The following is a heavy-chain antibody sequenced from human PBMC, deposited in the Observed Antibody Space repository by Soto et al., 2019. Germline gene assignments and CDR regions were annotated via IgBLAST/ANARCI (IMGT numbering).Heavy chain of an antibody. V-gene: IGHV3-30*18. J-gene: IGHJ6*02. CDR2: ISYDGSNK. CDR1: GCTFSSYG. CDR3: AKDHLTGGNSYYYGMGV. D-gene: IGHD2-21*02. Sequence: GGPLRLSCGASGCTFSSYGMHWVRQAPGKGLEWVAVISYDGSNKYYADSVKGRFTISRDNSKNTLYLQMNSLRAEDTAVYYCAKDHLTGGNSYYYGMGVWGQGTTVTVSS.